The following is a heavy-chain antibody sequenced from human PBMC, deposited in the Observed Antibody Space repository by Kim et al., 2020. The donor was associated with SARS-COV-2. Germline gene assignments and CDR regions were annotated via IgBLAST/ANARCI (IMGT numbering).Heavy chain of an antibody. V-gene: IGHV4-34*01. CDR3: ARGSGSSSWYVGNWFDP. Sequence: SETLSLTCAVYGGSFSGYYWSWIRQPPGKGLEWIGEINHSGSTNYNPSLKSRVTISVDTSKNQFSLKLSSVTAADTAVYYCARGSGSSSWYVGNWFDPWGQGTLVTVSS. CDR2: INHSGST. D-gene: IGHD6-13*01. CDR1: GGSFSGYY. J-gene: IGHJ5*02.